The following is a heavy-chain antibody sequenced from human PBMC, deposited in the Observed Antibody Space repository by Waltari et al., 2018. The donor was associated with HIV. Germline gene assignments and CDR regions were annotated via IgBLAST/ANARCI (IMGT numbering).Heavy chain of an antibody. Sequence: QVQLVQSGAEVKKPGASLKVSCKASGYSFTRHGISWGRQALGQGIECVGWISVDNDNTKYAQKIQDRLNMTTDSPTSTAYMELRGLRSDDTAVYYCARAPMTTVTSRGFDIWGQGTMVIVSS. CDR2: ISVDNDNT. CDR1: GYSFTRHG. D-gene: IGHD4-17*01. CDR3: ARAPMTTVTSRGFDI. V-gene: IGHV1-18*01. J-gene: IGHJ3*02.